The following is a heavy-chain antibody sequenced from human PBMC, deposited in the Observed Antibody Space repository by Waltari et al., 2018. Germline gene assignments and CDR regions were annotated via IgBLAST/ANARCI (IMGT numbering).Heavy chain of an antibody. J-gene: IGHJ4*02. CDR1: GFILSKYA. CDR2: INGYGDKT. CDR3: AKAHFYDTSGYIEQ. Sequence: EGQVLESGGGWVKPGGSRGLTCSASGFILSKYAINWVRQAPGKGLEWVSGINGYGDKTYYADSVRGRFTLSRDNSRNTLSLQMNSLRAEDTAVYYCAKAHFYDTSGYIEQWGQGTLVTVSS. D-gene: IGHD3-22*01. V-gene: IGHV3-23*01.